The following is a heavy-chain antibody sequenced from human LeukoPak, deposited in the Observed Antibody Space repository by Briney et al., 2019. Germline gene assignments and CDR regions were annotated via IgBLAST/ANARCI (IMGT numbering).Heavy chain of an antibody. CDR1: GGSFSGYY. J-gene: IGHJ6*04. Sequence: PSETLSLTCAVYGGSFSGYYWSWIRQPPGKGLEWIGEINHSGSTNYNPSLKSRVTISVDTSKNQFSLKLSSVTAVDTAVYYCARLIITMVRGVIYYYYGMDVWGKGTTVTVSS. CDR3: ARLIITMVRGVIYYYYGMDV. D-gene: IGHD3-10*01. V-gene: IGHV4-34*01. CDR2: INHSGST.